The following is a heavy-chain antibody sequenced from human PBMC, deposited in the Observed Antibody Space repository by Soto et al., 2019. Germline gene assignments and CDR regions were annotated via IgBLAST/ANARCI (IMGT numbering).Heavy chain of an antibody. Sequence: PSETLSLTCTVSGASINTSRSFWVWLRQPPGKGLEWVASISYIFYNGNTYHNPSFRARDTISVDTSRNLFSLKLTSLTAADTAVYFCARAPFVLATAATAGFYYGLDVWGQGTTVT. D-gene: IGHD6-13*01. CDR1: GASINTSRSF. CDR2: ISYIFYNGNT. V-gene: IGHV4-39*01. J-gene: IGHJ6*02. CDR3: ARAPFVLATAATAGFYYGLDV.